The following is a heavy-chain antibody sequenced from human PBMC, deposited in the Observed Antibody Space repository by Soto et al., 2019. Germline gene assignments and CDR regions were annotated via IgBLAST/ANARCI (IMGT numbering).Heavy chain of an antibody. Sequence: ASVKVSCKASGHTSTHNGISWVRRAPGQGLEWMGWININRGDVNHAPKFQGRVTLTTDTSTTTAYMELRSLRLDDTAVYFCATDDMNRGRFDYSGHGTLVTVS. CDR1: GHTSTHNG. J-gene: IGHJ4*01. CDR3: ATDDMNRGRFDY. CDR2: ININRGDV. V-gene: IGHV1-18*01.